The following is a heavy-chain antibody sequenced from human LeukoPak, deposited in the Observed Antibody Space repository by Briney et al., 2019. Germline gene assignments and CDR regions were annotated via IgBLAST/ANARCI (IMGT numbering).Heavy chain of an antibody. J-gene: IGHJ4*02. CDR3: AQGGFGELLPFDY. V-gene: IGHV4-4*02. Sequence: SGTLSLTCAVSGGSISSSNWRSWVRQPPGKGLEWIGEIYHSGSTNYNPSLKSRVTISVDKSKNQFSLKLSSVTAADTAVYYCAQGGFGELLPFDYWGQGTLVTVSS. CDR1: GGSISSSNW. CDR2: IYHSGST. D-gene: IGHD3-10*01.